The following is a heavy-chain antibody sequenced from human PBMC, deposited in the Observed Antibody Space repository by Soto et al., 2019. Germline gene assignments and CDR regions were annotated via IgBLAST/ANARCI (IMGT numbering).Heavy chain of an antibody. V-gene: IGHV3-23*01. CDR2: ISGSGGST. CDR3: GESSYGFTFDY. D-gene: IGHD5-18*01. Sequence: GGSLRLSCAASGFTFSSYAMSWVRQAPGKGLEWVSAISGSGGSTYYTDSVKGRFTISRDNSKNTLYLQMNSLRAEDTAVYYCGESSYGFTFDYWGQGTLGTVSS. CDR1: GFTFSSYA. J-gene: IGHJ4*02.